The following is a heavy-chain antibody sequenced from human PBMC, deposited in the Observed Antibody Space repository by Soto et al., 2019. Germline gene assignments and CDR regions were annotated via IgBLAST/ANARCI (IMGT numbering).Heavy chain of an antibody. CDR2: ISSNGGST. D-gene: IGHD2-15*01. CDR3: ARVFSSASDAFDI. J-gene: IGHJ3*02. V-gene: IGHV3-64*01. CDR1: GFTFSSYA. Sequence: GGSLRLSCAASGFTFSSYAMHWVRQAPGKGLEYVSAISSNGGSTYYANSVKGRFTISRDNSKNTLYLQMGSLRAEDMAVYYCARVFSSASDAFDIWDQGTMVTVSS.